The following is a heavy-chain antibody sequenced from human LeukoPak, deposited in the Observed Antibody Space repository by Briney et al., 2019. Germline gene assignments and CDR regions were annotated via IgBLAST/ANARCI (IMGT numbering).Heavy chain of an antibody. CDR1: GGSISSYY. V-gene: IGHV4-59*01. CDR3: ARVGGSGYYGMDV. J-gene: IGHJ6*02. Sequence: SETLYLTCTVSGGSISSYYWSWIRQPPGKGLEWIGYIYYSGSTNYNPSLKSRVTISVDTSKNQFSLKLSSVTAADTAVYYCARVGGSGYYGMDVWGQGTTVTVSS. CDR2: IYYSGST.